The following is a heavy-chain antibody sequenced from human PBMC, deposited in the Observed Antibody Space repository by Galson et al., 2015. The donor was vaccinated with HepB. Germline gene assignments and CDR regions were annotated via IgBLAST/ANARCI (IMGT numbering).Heavy chain of an antibody. J-gene: IGHJ4*02. D-gene: IGHD2-2*01. Sequence: CLRLSCAASGFTFTDYGMSWVRQAPGKGLEWVSSINTAGTGTYYADSVKGRFTISRDNSKSTLSLQMNSLRDEDTALYYCASAGGRSAPDPYHFVSWGQGTLVTVSP. CDR1: GFTFTDYG. CDR2: INTAGTGT. CDR3: ASAGGRSAPDPYHFVS. V-gene: IGHV3-23*01.